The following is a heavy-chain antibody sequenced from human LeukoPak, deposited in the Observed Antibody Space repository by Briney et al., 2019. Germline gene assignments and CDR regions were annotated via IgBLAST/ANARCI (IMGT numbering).Heavy chain of an antibody. D-gene: IGHD3-10*01. CDR3: ARDPYYYGSGSYYMGYYYYGMDV. CDR1: GYTFISYA. CDR2: INAGNGNT. Sequence: ASVKVSCKASGYTFISYAMHWVRQAPGQRLEWMGWINAGNGNTKYSQKFQGRVTITRDTSASTAYMELSSLRSEDTAVYYCARDPYYYGSGSYYMGYYYYGMDVWGQGTTVTVSS. V-gene: IGHV1-3*01. J-gene: IGHJ6*02.